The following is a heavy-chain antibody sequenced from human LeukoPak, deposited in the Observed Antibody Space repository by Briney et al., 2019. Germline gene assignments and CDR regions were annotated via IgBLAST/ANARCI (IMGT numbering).Heavy chain of an antibody. V-gene: IGHV4-39*01. CDR3: ARTYGSGLPHHNGFAP. J-gene: IGHJ5*02. D-gene: IGHD3-10*01. CDR2: IYYSGST. Sequence: SETLSFTCTVSGGSISSCSYYWGWIRQPPGKGLEWIGSIYYSGSTYYNPSLKSRVTISVDTSMNQFSLKLSSVTAADTAVYYWARTYGSGLPHHNGFAPWGQGTLVTLSS. CDR1: GGSISSCSYY.